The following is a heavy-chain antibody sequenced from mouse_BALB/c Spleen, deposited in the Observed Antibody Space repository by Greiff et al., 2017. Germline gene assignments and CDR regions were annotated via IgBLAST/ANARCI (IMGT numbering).Heavy chain of an antibody. CDR2: INPSNGGT. Sequence: QVQLQQPGAELVKPGASVKLSCKASGYTFTSYYMYWVKQRPGQGLEWIGGINPSNGGTNFNEKFKSKATLTVDKSSSTAYMQLSSLTSEDSAVYYCTTGYYGSWFAYWGQGTLVTVSA. CDR3: TTGYYGSWFAY. V-gene: IGHV1S81*02. D-gene: IGHD1-1*01. CDR1: GYTFTSYY. J-gene: IGHJ3*01.